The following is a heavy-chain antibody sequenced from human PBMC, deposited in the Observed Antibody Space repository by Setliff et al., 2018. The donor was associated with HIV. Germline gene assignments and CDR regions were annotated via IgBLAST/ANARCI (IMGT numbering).Heavy chain of an antibody. CDR2: IIPLFGTA. V-gene: IGHV1-69*05. CDR1: GYTFTSCF. Sequence: SVKVSCKASGYTFTSCFMHWVRQAPGQGLEWMGGIIPLFGTANYAQKFQGRVTMTTDELMTTAYLELSSLRSEDTAVYYCASGSGYCKNGVCYIGVHRTPDKYYFDSWGQGALVTVSS. J-gene: IGHJ4*02. D-gene: IGHD2-8*01. CDR3: ASGSGYCKNGVCYIGVHRTPDKYYFDS.